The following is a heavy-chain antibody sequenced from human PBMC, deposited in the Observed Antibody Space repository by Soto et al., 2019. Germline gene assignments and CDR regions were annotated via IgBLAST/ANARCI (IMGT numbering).Heavy chain of an antibody. CDR1: GGTFSSYA. V-gene: IGHV1-69*12. J-gene: IGHJ6*02. CDR3: AREYTYYDFWSGYYPTDRYYYYGTDV. D-gene: IGHD3-3*01. Sequence: QVQLVQSGAEVKKPGSSVKVSCKASGGTFSSYAISWVRQAPGQGLEWMGGIIPIFGTANYAQKFQGRVTITADESTSTAYMELSRLRSDDTAVYYCAREYTYYDFWSGYYPTDRYYYYGTDVGGQGTTVTVSS. CDR2: IIPIFGTA.